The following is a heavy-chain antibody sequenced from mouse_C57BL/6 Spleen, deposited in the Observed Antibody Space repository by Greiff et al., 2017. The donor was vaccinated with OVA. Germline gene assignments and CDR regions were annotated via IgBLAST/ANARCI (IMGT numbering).Heavy chain of an antibody. J-gene: IGHJ3*01. Sequence: QVQLQQPGAELVKPGASVKLSCKASGYTFTSYWMHWVKQRPGQGLEWIGMIHPNSGSTNYNEKFKSKATLTVDKSSSTDYMQLSSLTSEDSAVYYCAREGEYDYDGAWFAYWGQGTLVTVSA. D-gene: IGHD2-4*01. V-gene: IGHV1-64*01. CDR2: IHPNSGST. CDR1: GYTFTSYW. CDR3: AREGEYDYDGAWFAY.